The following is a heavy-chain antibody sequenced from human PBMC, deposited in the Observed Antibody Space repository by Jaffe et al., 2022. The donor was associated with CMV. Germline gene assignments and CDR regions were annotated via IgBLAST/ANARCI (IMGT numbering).Heavy chain of an antibody. CDR2: IYYSGST. CDR1: GGSISSSSYY. D-gene: IGHD6-19*01. J-gene: IGHJ4*02. V-gene: IGHV4-39*01. Sequence: QLQLQESGPGLVKPSETLSLTCTVSGGSISSSSYYWGWIRQPPGKGLEWIGSIYYSGSTYYNPSLKSRVTISVDTSKNQFSLKLSSVTAADTAVYYCARHDPDSSGPYSMLEVGSTGIDYWGQGTLVTVSS. CDR3: ARHDPDSSGPYSMLEVGSTGIDY.